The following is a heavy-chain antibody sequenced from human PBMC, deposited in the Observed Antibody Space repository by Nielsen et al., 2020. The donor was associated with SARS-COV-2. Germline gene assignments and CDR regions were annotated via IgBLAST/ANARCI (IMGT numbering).Heavy chain of an antibody. V-gene: IGHV1-2*04. CDR3: GRAGMGDFWSGVNGYFYYGMNV. CDR1: GYTFTGYY. D-gene: IGHD3-3*01. CDR2: INPNSGGT. J-gene: IGHJ6*02. Sequence: ASVKVSCKASGYTFTGYYMHWVRQAPGQGLEWMGWINPNSGGTNYAQKIQGWVTMTRDTSISTAYMELSRLRSDDTAVYYCGRAGMGDFWSGVNGYFYYGMNVWGQGTTVTVSS.